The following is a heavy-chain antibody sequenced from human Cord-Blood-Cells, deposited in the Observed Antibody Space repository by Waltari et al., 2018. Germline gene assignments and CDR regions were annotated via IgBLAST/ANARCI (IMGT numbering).Heavy chain of an antibody. Sequence: EVQLVESGGGLIQRGGSLRLSCAASGFTVSSNYMSWVRQAPGKGLEWVSVIYSGGSTYYADSVKGRFTISRDNSKNTMYLQMNSLRAEDTAVYYCARATSVVVPAAFDYWGQGTLVTVSS. CDR2: IYSGGST. V-gene: IGHV3-53*01. J-gene: IGHJ4*02. CDR3: ARATSVVVPAAFDY. D-gene: IGHD2-2*01. CDR1: GFTVSSNY.